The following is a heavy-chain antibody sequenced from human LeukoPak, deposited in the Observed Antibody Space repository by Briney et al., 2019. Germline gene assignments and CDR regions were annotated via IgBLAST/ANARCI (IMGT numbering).Heavy chain of an antibody. Sequence: SETLSLTCAVYGGSFSGYHWSWIRQPPGKGLEWIGEINHSGSTNYNPSLKSRVTISVDTSKNQFSLKLSSVTAADTAVYYCARGPGYSSSRRGDYWGQGTLVTVSS. V-gene: IGHV4-34*01. J-gene: IGHJ4*02. CDR3: ARGPGYSSSRRGDY. CDR2: INHSGST. D-gene: IGHD6-6*01. CDR1: GGSFSGYH.